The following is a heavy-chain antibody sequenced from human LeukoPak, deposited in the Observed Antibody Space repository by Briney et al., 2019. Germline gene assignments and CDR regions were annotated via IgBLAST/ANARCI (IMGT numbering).Heavy chain of an antibody. Sequence: SETLSLTCTVSGGSISSSSYYWGWIRQPPGKGLEWIGSIYYSGSTYYNPSLKSRLTISVDTSKNQFSLKLSSVTAADTAVYYCARPYCSGGSCYNWFDPWGQGTLVTVSS. CDR1: GGSISSSSYY. CDR3: ARPYCSGGSCYNWFDP. CDR2: IYYSGST. D-gene: IGHD2-15*01. V-gene: IGHV4-39*01. J-gene: IGHJ5*02.